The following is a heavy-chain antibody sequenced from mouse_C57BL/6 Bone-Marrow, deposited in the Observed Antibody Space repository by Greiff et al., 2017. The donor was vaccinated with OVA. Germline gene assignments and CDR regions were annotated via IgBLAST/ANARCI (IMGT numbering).Heavy chain of an antibody. V-gene: IGHV5-16*01. CDR3: ARGELVRGFAY. CDR1: GFTFSDYY. CDR2: INYDGSST. D-gene: IGHD4-1*01. Sequence: EVKLMESEGGLVQPGSSMKLSCTASGFTFSDYYMAWVRQVPEKGLEWVANINYDGSSTYYLDSLKSRFIISRDNAKNILYLQMSSLKSEDTATYYCARGELVRGFAYWGQGTLVTVSA. J-gene: IGHJ3*01.